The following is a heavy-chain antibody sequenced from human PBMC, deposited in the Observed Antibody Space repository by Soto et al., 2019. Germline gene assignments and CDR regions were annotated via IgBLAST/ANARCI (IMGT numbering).Heavy chain of an antibody. D-gene: IGHD6-13*01. V-gene: IGHV3-21*01. CDR1: GFTFRSYS. CDR3: ARAIAAGGTRGGPDF. J-gene: IGHJ3*01. Sequence: PGGSLRLSCAASGFTFRSYSMNWVRQAPGKGLEWVSVISSSSTYIYYAESLKGRFTISRDDAENSLYLQVRSLRAEDTAVYYCARAIAAGGTRGGPDFWGQGTMVTASS. CDR2: ISSSSTYI.